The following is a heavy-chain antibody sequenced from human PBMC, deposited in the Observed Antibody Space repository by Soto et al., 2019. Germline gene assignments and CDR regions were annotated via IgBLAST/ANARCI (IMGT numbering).Heavy chain of an antibody. D-gene: IGHD1-26*01. CDR3: ARDKWELLHHFDY. J-gene: IGHJ4*02. CDR1: GYTLTSNY. CDR2: INPGGGST. Sequence: QVQLVQSGAEVKKPGASVKVSCKASGYTLTSNYMHGLRQAPGQGLEGMGIINPGGGSTGYPQKFQGRVTMTRDTSTSTVDMELSSLRSEDTAVYYCARDKWELLHHFDYWGQGTLVTVSS. V-gene: IGHV1-46*01.